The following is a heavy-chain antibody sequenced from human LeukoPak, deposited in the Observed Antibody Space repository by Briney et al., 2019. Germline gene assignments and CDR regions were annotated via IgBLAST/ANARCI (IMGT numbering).Heavy chain of an antibody. J-gene: IGHJ4*02. CDR1: GGSFSGYY. V-gene: IGHV4-34*01. CDR3: ARDFGELLSRYFDY. CDR2: INHSGST. Sequence: SETLSLTCAVYGGSFSGYYWSWIRQPPGKGLEWIGEINHSGSTNYNPSLKSRVTISVDTSENQFSLKLSSVTAADTAVYYCARDFGELLSRYFDYWGQGTLVTVSS. D-gene: IGHD3-10*01.